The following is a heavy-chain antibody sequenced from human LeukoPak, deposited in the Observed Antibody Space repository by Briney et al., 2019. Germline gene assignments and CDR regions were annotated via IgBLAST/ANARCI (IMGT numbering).Heavy chain of an antibody. Sequence: GGSLRLPCAASEFTFSSNAMSWVRQAPGKGLEWVSAISGSGGSTYYADSVEGRFTISRDNSKNTLYLQMNSRRAEDTAVYYCAKDRSGYSGYWGQGTLVTVSS. V-gene: IGHV3-23*01. CDR1: EFTFSSNA. J-gene: IGHJ4*02. CDR2: ISGSGGST. D-gene: IGHD2-15*01. CDR3: AKDRSGYSGY.